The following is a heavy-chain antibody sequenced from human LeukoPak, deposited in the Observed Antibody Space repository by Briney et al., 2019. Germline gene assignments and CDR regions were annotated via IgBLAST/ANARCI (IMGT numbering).Heavy chain of an antibody. D-gene: IGHD3-10*01. J-gene: IGHJ4*02. CDR3: ARDLGMWFGELGATFDY. CDR2: IKQDGSEK. Sequence: GGSLRLSCAASGFTLSSYWMSWVRQAPGKGLEWVANIKQDGSEKYYVDSVKGRFTISRDNAKNSLYLQMNSLRAEDTAVYYCARDLGMWFGELGATFDYWGQGTLVTVSS. CDR1: GFTLSSYW. V-gene: IGHV3-7*01.